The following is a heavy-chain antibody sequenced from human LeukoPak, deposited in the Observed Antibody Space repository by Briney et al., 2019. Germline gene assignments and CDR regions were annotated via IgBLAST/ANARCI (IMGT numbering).Heavy chain of an antibody. D-gene: IGHD6-13*01. J-gene: IGHJ3*02. CDR1: GFTFSSYS. V-gene: IGHV3-21*01. Sequence: GGSLRLSCTASGFTFSSYSMNWVRQAPGKGLEWVSSISSSSSYIYYADSVKGRFTISRDNAKNSLYLQMNSLRAEDTAVYYCARDYRIAAGKNAFDIWGQGTMVTVSS. CDR2: ISSSSSYI. CDR3: ARDYRIAAGKNAFDI.